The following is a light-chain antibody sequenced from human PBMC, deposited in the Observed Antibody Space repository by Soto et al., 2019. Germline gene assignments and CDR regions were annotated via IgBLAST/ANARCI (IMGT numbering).Light chain of an antibody. CDR1: QSISRSY. Sequence: IVLTQSPGTLSLSPGERATLSCRASQSISRSYVAWYQQKPGQAPRLLIYGASRRATGIPDRFSGSGSGTDFTLTISRLEPEDFAVFYCQQYAMSPYTFGRGTKLEIK. V-gene: IGKV3-20*01. CDR3: QQYAMSPYT. J-gene: IGKJ2*01. CDR2: GAS.